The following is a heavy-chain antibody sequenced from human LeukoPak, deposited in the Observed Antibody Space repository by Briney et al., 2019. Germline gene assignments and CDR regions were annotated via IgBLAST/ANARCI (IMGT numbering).Heavy chain of an antibody. D-gene: IGHD3-22*01. CDR1: GYTFTSYY. V-gene: IGHV1-8*01. CDR3: ARVRGGYYFYYYYYMDV. Sequence: SVKLSSNAAGYTFTSYYINWRRQATGQGQEGRGWRNPNSGNTGYAQKFQGRVTMTRNTSISTAYMELSSMRSEDTAVYYCARVRGGYYFYYYYYMDVWGKGSTVTVSS. CDR2: RNPNSGNT. J-gene: IGHJ6*03.